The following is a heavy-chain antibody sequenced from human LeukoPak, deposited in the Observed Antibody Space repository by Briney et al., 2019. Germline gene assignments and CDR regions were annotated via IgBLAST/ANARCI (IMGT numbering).Heavy chain of an antibody. Sequence: SETLSLTCAVYGGSFSGYYWSWIRQPPGKGLEWIGYIYYSGSTNYKPSLKGRVTISVDTSKNQFSLKLSSVTAADTAVYYCARGGYYGSGNDFRFDPWGQGTLVTVSS. CDR2: IYYSGST. V-gene: IGHV4-59*01. J-gene: IGHJ5*02. D-gene: IGHD3-10*01. CDR3: ARGGYYGSGNDFRFDP. CDR1: GGSFSGYY.